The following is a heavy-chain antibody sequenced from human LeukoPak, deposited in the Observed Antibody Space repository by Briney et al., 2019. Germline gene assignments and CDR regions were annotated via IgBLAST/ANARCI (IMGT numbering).Heavy chain of an antibody. CDR2: INTHNANT. CDR3: ARYPYPYYYDSSVQKSYYFDY. CDR1: GYTFTSYG. V-gene: IGHV1-18*01. J-gene: IGHJ4*02. D-gene: IGHD3-22*01. Sequence: ASVKVSCKPSGYTFTSYGINWVRQAPGQGLEWMGWINTHNANTNYAQKLQGRVIMTTDTSTSTAYMELRSLRSDDTAVYYCARYPYPYYYDSSVQKSYYFDYWGQGTLVTVSS.